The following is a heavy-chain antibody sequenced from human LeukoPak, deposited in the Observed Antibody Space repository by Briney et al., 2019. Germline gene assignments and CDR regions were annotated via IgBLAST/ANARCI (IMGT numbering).Heavy chain of an antibody. CDR3: AKDPNTGIVGATSAYDY. CDR1: GFTFSSYA. CDR2: ISYDGSNK. D-gene: IGHD1-26*01. V-gene: IGHV3-30-3*01. J-gene: IGHJ4*02. Sequence: GGSLRLSCAASGFTFSSYAMHWVRQAPGKGLEWVAVISYDGSNKYYADSVKGRFTISRDNSKNTLYLQMNSLRAEDTAVYYCAKDPNTGIVGATSAYDYWGQGTLVTVSS.